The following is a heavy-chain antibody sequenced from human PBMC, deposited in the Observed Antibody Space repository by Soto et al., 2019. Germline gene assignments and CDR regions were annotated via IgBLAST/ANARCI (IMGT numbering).Heavy chain of an antibody. CDR3: ARVYDSSGYYQGWFDP. J-gene: IGHJ5*02. Sequence: ASVKVSCKASGYTFTSYGISWVRQAPGQGLEWMGWISAYNGNTNYAQKLQGRVTMTTDTSTSTAYMELRSLRSDDTAVYYCARVYDSSGYYQGWFDPWGQGTLVTVSS. V-gene: IGHV1-18*01. D-gene: IGHD3-22*01. CDR1: GYTFTSYG. CDR2: ISAYNGNT.